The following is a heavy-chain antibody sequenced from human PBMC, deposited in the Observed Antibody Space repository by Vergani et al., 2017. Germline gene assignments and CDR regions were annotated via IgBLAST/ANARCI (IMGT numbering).Heavy chain of an antibody. CDR1: GASIRISNYY. CDR3: ARHSTVEWLVKLGWIDP. Sequence: QLQLQESGPGLVKPSATLSLTCSVSGASIRISNYYWGWIRQPPGKGLEWTASIYYSGSTYYNPSLKSRVTISVDTSKNQFSLKLSSVTAADTAVYFCARHSTVEWLVKLGWIDPWGQGILVTVSS. V-gene: IGHV4-39*01. J-gene: IGHJ5*02. D-gene: IGHD6-19*01. CDR2: IYYSGST.